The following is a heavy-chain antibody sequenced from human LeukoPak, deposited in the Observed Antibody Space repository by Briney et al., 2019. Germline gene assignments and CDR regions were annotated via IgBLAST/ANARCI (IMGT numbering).Heavy chain of an antibody. D-gene: IGHD1/OR15-1a*01. V-gene: IGHV1-2*02. CDR1: GYTFTGYY. Sequence: ASVKVSCKASGYTFTGYYMHWVRQAPGQGLEWMGWINPNSGGTNYAQKFQGRVTMTRDTSISTAYMELSRLRSDDTAVYYCARLSANPINNDYYMDVWGKGTTVTISS. CDR3: ARLSANPINNDYYMDV. J-gene: IGHJ6*03. CDR2: INPNSGGT.